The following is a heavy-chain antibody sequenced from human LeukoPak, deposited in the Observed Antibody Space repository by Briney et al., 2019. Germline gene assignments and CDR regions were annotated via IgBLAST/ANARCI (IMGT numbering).Heavy chain of an antibody. V-gene: IGHV1-69*05. CDR3: ARGAAAGPYYFDY. CDR2: IIPIFGTA. Sequence: PVKVSCKASGGTFSSYAISWVRQAPGQGLEWMGGIIPIFGTANYAQKFQGRVTITTDESTSTAYMELSSLRSEDTAVYYCARGAAAGPYYFDYWGQGTLVTVSS. D-gene: IGHD6-13*01. CDR1: GGTFSSYA. J-gene: IGHJ4*02.